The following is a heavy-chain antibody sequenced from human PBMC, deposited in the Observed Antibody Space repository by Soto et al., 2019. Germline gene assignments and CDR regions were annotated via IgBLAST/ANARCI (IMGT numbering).Heavy chain of an antibody. CDR2: IWYDGSNK. CDR1: GFTFTSYS. V-gene: IGHV3-33*01. J-gene: IGHJ4*02. D-gene: IGHD6-19*01. CDR3: ARLPKLSSGWTFDY. Sequence: GVSLTLSCAASGFTFTSYSTHYVRQAPGKGLEWVAVIWYDGSNKYYADSVKGRFTISRDNSKNTLYLQMNSLRAEDTAVYYCARLPKLSSGWTFDYWGQGTLVTVSS.